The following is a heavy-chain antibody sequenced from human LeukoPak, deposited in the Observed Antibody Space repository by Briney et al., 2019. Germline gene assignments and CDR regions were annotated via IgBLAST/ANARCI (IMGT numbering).Heavy chain of an antibody. J-gene: IGHJ4*02. CDR3: ARGYCSGGSCGFTY. CDR2: MNPNSGNT. D-gene: IGHD2-15*01. Sequence: APVKVSCKASGYTFTSYDINWVRQATGQGLEWMGWMNPNSGNTGYAQKFQGRVTMTRNTSISTAYMELSSLRSEDTAVYYCARGYCSGGSCGFTYWGQGTLVTVSS. V-gene: IGHV1-8*01. CDR1: GYTFTSYD.